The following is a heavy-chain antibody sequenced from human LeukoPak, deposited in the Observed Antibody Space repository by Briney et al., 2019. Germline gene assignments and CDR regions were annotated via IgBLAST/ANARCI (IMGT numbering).Heavy chain of an antibody. V-gene: IGHV4-39*01. CDR1: GGSITSGDYY. D-gene: IGHD4/OR15-4a*01. CDR2: LNFRGSL. CDR3: ATRTYRAHFDH. Sequence: TSETLSLTCTVSGGSITSGDYYWNWVRQPPGKGLEWIGNLNFRGSLFYHPSLKSRVTMSADPSQNRFSLRLMSVTAADTAVYYCATRTYRAHFDHWGQGTLVTVSS. J-gene: IGHJ4*02.